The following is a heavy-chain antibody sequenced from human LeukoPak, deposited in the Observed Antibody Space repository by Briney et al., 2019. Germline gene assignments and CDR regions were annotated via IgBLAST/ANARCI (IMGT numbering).Heavy chain of an antibody. D-gene: IGHD1-26*01. V-gene: IGHV3-23*01. CDR3: ATPRGSGSYLAFDY. Sequence: GGSLRLSCAASGFTFSSYAMSWVRQAPGKGLEWVSAISGSDGSTYYADSVKGRFTISRDNSKTTLYLQMNSLRAEDTAVYYCATPRGSGSYLAFDYWGQGTLVTVSS. CDR2: ISGSDGST. J-gene: IGHJ4*02. CDR1: GFTFSSYA.